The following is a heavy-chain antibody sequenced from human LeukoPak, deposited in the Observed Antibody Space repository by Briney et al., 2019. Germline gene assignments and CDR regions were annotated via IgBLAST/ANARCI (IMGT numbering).Heavy chain of an antibody. D-gene: IGHD3-10*01. CDR2: VSGSAVST. V-gene: IGHV3-23*01. CDR3: SKGGFGSGAYYNVPTE. Sequence: GGSLRLSCAASGFTFNSYAMSWVRQAPGKGLEWVSAVSGSAVSTYCTDSVKGRFTISRDNSQNTLYLQMNSLRAEDTAVYYCSKGGFGSGAYYNVPTEWGQGTLVTVSS. J-gene: IGHJ1*01. CDR1: GFTFNSYA.